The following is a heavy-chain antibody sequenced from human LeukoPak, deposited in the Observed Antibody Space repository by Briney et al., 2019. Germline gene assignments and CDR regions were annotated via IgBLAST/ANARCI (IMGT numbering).Heavy chain of an antibody. Sequence: GRSLRLSCAASGFTFSSYGMHWVRQAPGKGLEWVANIKQDGSEKHYVDSVKGRFTISTDNAKNSMDLQMNSLRAEDTAVYYCAREKRVTIFGVAHAFDIWGQGTMVTVSS. J-gene: IGHJ3*02. CDR3: AREKRVTIFGVAHAFDI. V-gene: IGHV3-7*03. D-gene: IGHD3-3*01. CDR2: IKQDGSEK. CDR1: GFTFSSYG.